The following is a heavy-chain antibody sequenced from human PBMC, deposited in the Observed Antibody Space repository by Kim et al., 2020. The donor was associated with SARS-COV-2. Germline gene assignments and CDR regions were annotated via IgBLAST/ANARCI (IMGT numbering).Heavy chain of an antibody. Sequence: GGSLRLSCAASGFTFDDYGMSWVRQAPGKGLEWVSGINWNGGSTGYADYVKGRFTISRDNAKNSLYLQMNSLRAEDTALYHCARDGGSGWMDYWGQGTLVTVSS. CDR3: ARDGGSGWMDY. J-gene: IGHJ4*02. CDR2: INWNGGST. D-gene: IGHD6-19*01. V-gene: IGHV3-20*01. CDR1: GFTFDDYG.